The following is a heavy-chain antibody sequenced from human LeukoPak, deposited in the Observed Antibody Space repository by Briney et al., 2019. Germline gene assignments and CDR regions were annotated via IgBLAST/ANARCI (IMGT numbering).Heavy chain of an antibody. CDR1: GFTFGGYG. J-gene: IGHJ4*02. Sequence: GGSLRLSCAGSGFTFGGYGMHWFRQTPGKGLEWVAVIAYDGSRAFYADSVKGRFTISRDNSKNTMSVQMDDLRAEDTAVYYRTRYNNYHFDYWGQGTLVTVSS. D-gene: IGHD5-24*01. CDR2: IAYDGSRA. V-gene: IGHV3-33*01. CDR3: TRYNNYHFDY.